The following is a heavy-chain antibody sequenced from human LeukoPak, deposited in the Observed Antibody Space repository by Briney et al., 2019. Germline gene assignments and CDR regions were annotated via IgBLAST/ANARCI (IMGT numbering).Heavy chain of an antibody. V-gene: IGHV1-46*01. Sequence: ASVKVSCKASGYTFTSYYMHWVRQDPGQGLEWMGIINPSGGSTSYAQKFQGRVTMTRDTSTSTVYMELGSLRSEDTAVYYCARAPGVVTAPYYYYYYYMDVWGKGTTVTVSS. CDR2: INPSGGST. J-gene: IGHJ6*03. CDR3: ARAPGVVTAPYYYYYYYMDV. CDR1: GYTFTSYY. D-gene: IGHD2-21*02.